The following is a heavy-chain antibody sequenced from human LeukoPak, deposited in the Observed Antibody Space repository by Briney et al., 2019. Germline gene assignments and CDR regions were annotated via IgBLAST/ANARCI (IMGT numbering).Heavy chain of an antibody. CDR3: ASIGPFDY. J-gene: IGHJ4*02. Sequence: GGSLRLSCAASGFTFSTYAMSWVRQAPGKGLEWVSVIYSGGSTYYADSVKGRFTISRDNSKNTLYLQMNSLRAEDTAVHYCASIGPFDYWGQGTLVTVSS. V-gene: IGHV3-53*01. CDR2: IYSGGST. D-gene: IGHD1-26*01. CDR1: GFTFSTYA.